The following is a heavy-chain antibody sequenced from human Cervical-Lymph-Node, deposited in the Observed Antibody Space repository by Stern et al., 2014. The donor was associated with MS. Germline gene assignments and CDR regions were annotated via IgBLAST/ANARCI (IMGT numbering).Heavy chain of an antibody. J-gene: IGHJ6*02. D-gene: IGHD2-21*01. CDR2: ISARGTT. CDR1: GGSIKSGSHY. V-gene: IGHV4-61*02. CDR3: ARESRQLIVIQYYSYGMDV. Sequence: QVQLQESGPGLVKPSQTLSLTCTVSGGSIKSGSHYWNWIRQPAGKGLEWIGLISARGTTDFNPSLRSRVTMSIDTSNNQFSLKLFSVTAADTAVYYCARESRQLIVIQYYSYGMDVWGQGTTVTVSS.